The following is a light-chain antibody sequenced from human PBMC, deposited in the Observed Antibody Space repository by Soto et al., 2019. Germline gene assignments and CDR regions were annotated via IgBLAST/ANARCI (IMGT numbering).Light chain of an antibody. CDR2: HAS. Sequence: EIVMTQSPATLSVSPGERATLSCRASQSVSNNLAWYQQKPGQAPRLLIYHASTGGTGIPAGFSGSGSGTELTLAISGLQSEDFAVYYCQQYNKWPLTFVGGTKVEIK. CDR1: QSVSNN. CDR3: QQYNKWPLT. V-gene: IGKV3-15*01. J-gene: IGKJ4*01.